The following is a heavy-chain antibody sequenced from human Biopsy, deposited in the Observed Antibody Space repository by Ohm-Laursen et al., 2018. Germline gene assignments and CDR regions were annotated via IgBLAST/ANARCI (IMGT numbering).Heavy chain of an antibody. CDR2: LYTSGST. J-gene: IGHJ5*01. CDR1: GGSVSGYY. D-gene: IGHD3-22*01. V-gene: IGHV4-4*07. CDR3: ARTPLWDGGGYDSPHFDS. Sequence: TLSLTCTVSGGSVSGYYWNWIRLPVGKGLEWIGRLYTSGSTNYNPSLKSRVTVSVDTSRNQFSLKLTSVTAADTAVYYCARTPLWDGGGYDSPHFDSWGQGTLVTVSS.